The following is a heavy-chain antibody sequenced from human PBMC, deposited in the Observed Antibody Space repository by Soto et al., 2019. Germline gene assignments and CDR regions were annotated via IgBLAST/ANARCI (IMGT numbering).Heavy chain of an antibody. CDR2: IKEDGSEK. D-gene: IGHD3-10*01. J-gene: IGHJ5*02. V-gene: IGHV3-7*03. CDR3: ARPLYGSGSVWFDP. CDR1: GFTFSGYW. Sequence: PGGSLRLSCSASGFTFSGYWMTWVRQAPGKGLEWVANIKEDGSEKYYVDSVKGRFTISRDNPKNSLYLQMNSLRADDTAVYYCARPLYGSGSVWFDPWGQGTQVTVSS.